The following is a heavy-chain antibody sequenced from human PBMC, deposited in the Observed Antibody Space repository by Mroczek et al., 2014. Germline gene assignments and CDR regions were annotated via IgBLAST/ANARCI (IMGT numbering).Heavy chain of an antibody. Sequence: QVQLQQSGPGLVKPSETLSLTCTVSGGSISNYYWSWIRQPAGKGLEWIGRISSSGSTNYNPTLRSRVTMSVDTSKNQFSLNVSSVTAADTAVYYCVRSGGSSAWYLWFDPGAREPWSPSPQ. V-gene: IGHV4-4*07. CDR2: ISSSGST. D-gene: IGHD6-19*01. CDR1: GGSISNYY. J-gene: IGHJ5*02. CDR3: VRSGGSSAWYLWFDP.